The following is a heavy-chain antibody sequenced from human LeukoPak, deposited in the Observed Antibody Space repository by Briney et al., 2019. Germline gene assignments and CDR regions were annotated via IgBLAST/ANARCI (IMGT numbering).Heavy chain of an antibody. CDR3: ARGGNYWPQWWFDP. J-gene: IGHJ5*02. Sequence: SETLSLTCSVSGGSISTYYGRWIRQPPGRGLEWIGYFYYTGSTSYNPSLKSRVTMSLDASKNQFSLELNSVTPADTAVYYCARGGNYWPQWWFDPWGRGTLVSVSS. CDR2: FYYTGST. CDR1: GGSISTYY. V-gene: IGHV4-59*01. D-gene: IGHD1-26*01.